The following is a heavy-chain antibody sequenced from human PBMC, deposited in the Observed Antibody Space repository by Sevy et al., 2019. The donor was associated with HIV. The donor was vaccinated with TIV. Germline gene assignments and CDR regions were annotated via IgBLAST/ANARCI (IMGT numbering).Heavy chain of an antibody. V-gene: IGHV3-23*01. D-gene: IGHD3-22*01. CDR2: ISGSGGST. CDR1: GFTFSSYA. J-gene: IGHJ3*02. Sequence: GGSLRLSCAASGFTFSSYAMSWVRQAPGKGLVWVSAISGSGGSTYYADSVKGRFTISRDNSKNTLYLQMNSLRAEDTAVYYCAKTDYYDSSPDAFDIWGQGTMVTVSS. CDR3: AKTDYYDSSPDAFDI.